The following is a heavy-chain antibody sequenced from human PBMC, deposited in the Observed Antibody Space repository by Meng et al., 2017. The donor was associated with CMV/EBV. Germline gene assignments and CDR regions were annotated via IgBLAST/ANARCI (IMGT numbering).Heavy chain of an antibody. J-gene: IGHJ4*02. Sequence: QGQLEHSGPAMVKPSQIPYLTCTVLGVSISSCDYYWSWIRQPPGKGLEWIGYIYYSGSTYYNPSLKSRVTISVDTSKNQFSLKLSSVTAADTAVYYCARTAPDYYDSSGPPDYWGQGTLVTVSS. V-gene: IGHV4-30-4*08. CDR1: GVSISSCDYY. CDR2: IYYSGST. CDR3: ARTAPDYYDSSGPPDY. D-gene: IGHD3-22*01.